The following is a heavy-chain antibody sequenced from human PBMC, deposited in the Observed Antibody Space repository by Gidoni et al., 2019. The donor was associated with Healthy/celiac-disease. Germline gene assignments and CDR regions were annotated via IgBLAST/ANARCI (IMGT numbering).Heavy chain of an antibody. CDR2: ISGSGGST. CDR3: AKDKGYSSSDWFDP. D-gene: IGHD6-6*01. V-gene: IGHV3-23*01. J-gene: IGHJ5*02. CDR1: GFTFSSFA. Sequence: VQPLESGGGLVQPGGSLSLSCAASGFTFSSFAMSWVRQAPGKGLVGVSAISGSGGSTYYADAVKGRFTISRDNSKNTLYLQKNSLRAEETAVYYCAKDKGYSSSDWFDPWGQGTLVTVSS.